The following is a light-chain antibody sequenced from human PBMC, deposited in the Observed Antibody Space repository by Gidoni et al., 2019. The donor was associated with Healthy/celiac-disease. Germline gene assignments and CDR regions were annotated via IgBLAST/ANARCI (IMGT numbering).Light chain of an antibody. CDR3: QQYYSTPLT. J-gene: IGKJ4*01. Sequence: ILMTQSPASLAVSLGERATINCKSSQSVLYSSNNKNYLAWYKQKPGKPPKLLIYWASTRESGVPDRFSGSGSGTDFTLTISSLQAEDVAVYYCQQYYSTPLTFGGGTKVEIK. V-gene: IGKV4-1*01. CDR2: WAS. CDR1: QSVLYSSNNKNY.